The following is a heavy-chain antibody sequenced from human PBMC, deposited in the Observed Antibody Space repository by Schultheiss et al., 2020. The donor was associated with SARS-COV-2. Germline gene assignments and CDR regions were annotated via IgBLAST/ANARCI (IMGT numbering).Heavy chain of an antibody. CDR1: GFTVSSNY. CDR3: VNGGSYYLSNFDY. Sequence: GGSLRLSCAASGFTVSSNYMSWVRQAPGKGLEWVSVIYSGGSTYYADSVKGRFTISRDNSKNTLYLQMSSLRAEDTAVYYCVNGGSYYLSNFDYWGQGTLVTVSS. CDR2: IYSGGST. D-gene: IGHD1-26*01. J-gene: IGHJ4*02. V-gene: IGHV3-53*05.